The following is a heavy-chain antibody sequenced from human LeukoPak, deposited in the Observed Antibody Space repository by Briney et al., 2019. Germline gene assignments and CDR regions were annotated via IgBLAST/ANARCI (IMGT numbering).Heavy chain of an antibody. Sequence: SVKVSCKASGCTFTSYAISWVRQAPGQGLEWMGGIIPVFGNANYSQKFQGRVTITADESTSTAYMELSSLRSEDTAVYYCARDAYDSSGYYPYYYYGMDVWGQGTTVTVSS. CDR3: ARDAYDSSGYYPYYYYGMDV. V-gene: IGHV1-69*13. J-gene: IGHJ6*02. D-gene: IGHD3-22*01. CDR1: GCTFTSYA. CDR2: IIPVFGNA.